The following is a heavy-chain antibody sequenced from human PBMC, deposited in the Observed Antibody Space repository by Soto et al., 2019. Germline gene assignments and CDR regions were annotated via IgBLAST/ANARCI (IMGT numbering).Heavy chain of an antibody. CDR2: INHSGST. D-gene: IGHD4-4*01. Sequence: SETLSLTCAVYGGSFSGYYWSWIRQPPGKGLEWIGEINHSGSTNYNPSLKSRVTISVDTSKNQFSLKLSSVTAADTAVYYCARLRITVPPNYYYYYGMDVWGQGTTVTVSS. CDR1: GGSFSGYY. V-gene: IGHV4-34*01. J-gene: IGHJ6*02. CDR3: ARLRITVPPNYYYYYGMDV.